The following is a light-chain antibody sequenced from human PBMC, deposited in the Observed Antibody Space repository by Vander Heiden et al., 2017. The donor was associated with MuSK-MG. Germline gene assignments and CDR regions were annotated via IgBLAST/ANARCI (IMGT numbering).Light chain of an antibody. CDR2: LGS. CDR3: RQALQSPRT. Sequence: IVMIQSLLSLTVSPGEPASICCRSSQSLLQSNGYIYLDWYWLKPGQSPQLLISLGSNRASGVPDKFSGSGSGTDFTLKISRVEAEDVGVYYCRQALQSPRTFGQGTKLEIK. J-gene: IGKJ2*01. V-gene: IGKV2-28*01. CDR1: QSLLQSNGYIY.